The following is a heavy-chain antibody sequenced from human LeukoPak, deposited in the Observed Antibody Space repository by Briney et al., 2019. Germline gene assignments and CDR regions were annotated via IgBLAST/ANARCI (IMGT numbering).Heavy chain of an antibody. CDR1: GFTFSSYG. CDR3: AKVAGYDSDY. J-gene: IGHJ4*02. V-gene: IGHV3-30*02. CDR2: IRYDGSNK. D-gene: IGHD5-12*01. Sequence: GRSLRLSCAASGFTFSSYGMHWVRQAPGKGLEWVAFIRYDGSNKYYADSVKGRFTISRDNSKNTLYLQMNSLRAEDTAVYYCAKVAGYDSDYWGQGTLVTVSS.